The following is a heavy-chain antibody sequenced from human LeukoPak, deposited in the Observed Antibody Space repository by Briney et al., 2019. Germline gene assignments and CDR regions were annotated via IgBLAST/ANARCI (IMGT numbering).Heavy chain of an antibody. Sequence: PSETLSLTCAVYGGSFSHYYLSWIRQPPGKGLEWIGEINRSGSTTYNPSLKSRVTISIDTSKNQVSLKLSSVTAADTAVYYCANSAADYDFWSAQSVQRYYFDSWGQGTLVTVPS. D-gene: IGHD3-3*01. CDR3: ANSAADYDFWSAQSVQRYYFDS. CDR2: INRSGST. V-gene: IGHV4-34*01. J-gene: IGHJ4*02. CDR1: GGSFSHYY.